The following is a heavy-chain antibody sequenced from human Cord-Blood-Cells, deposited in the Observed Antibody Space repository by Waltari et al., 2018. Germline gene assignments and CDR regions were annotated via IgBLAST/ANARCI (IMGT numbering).Heavy chain of an antibody. CDR2: IYYSGST. J-gene: IGHJ4*02. V-gene: IGHV4-39*01. D-gene: IGHD6-6*01. CDR3: ARLRPWSSSFDY. Sequence: QLQLQESGPGLVKPSETLSLTCTVSGGSISSSSYYWGWIRQPPGKGLEWIGSIYYSGSTYYNPSLKSRVTISVDTSKNQFSLKLSSVTAADTAVYYCARLRPWSSSFDYWGQGTLVTVSS. CDR1: GGSISSSSYY.